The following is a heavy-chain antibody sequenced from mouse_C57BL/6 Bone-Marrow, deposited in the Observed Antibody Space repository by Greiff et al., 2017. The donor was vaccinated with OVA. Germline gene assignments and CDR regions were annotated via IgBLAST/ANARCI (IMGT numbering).Heavy chain of an antibody. J-gene: IGHJ1*03. CDR2: FHPYNDDT. Sequence: VQLQQSGAELVKPGASVKMSCKASGYTFTTYPIEWMKQNHGKSLEWIGNFHPYNDDTKYNEKFKGKATLTVEKSSSTVYLELSRLTSDDSAVYYCASQWLLRDWYFDVWGTGTTVTVSS. CDR1: GYTFTTYP. D-gene: IGHD2-3*01. V-gene: IGHV1-47*01. CDR3: ASQWLLRDWYFDV.